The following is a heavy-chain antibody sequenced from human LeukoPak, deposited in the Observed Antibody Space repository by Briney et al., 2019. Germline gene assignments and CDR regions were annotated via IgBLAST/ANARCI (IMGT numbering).Heavy chain of an antibody. CDR1: GFTFDDYG. CDR2: INWNSGST. J-gene: IGHJ4*02. V-gene: IGHV3-20*04. Sequence: GGSLRLSCAASGFTFDDYGMSWVRQAPGKGLEWVSGINWNSGSTGYADSVKGRFTISRDNAKNSLYLQMNSLRAEDTALYYCAILKDDSGSFYMSGYDYWGQATLVTVSS. D-gene: IGHD3-10*01. CDR3: AILKDDSGSFYMSGYDY.